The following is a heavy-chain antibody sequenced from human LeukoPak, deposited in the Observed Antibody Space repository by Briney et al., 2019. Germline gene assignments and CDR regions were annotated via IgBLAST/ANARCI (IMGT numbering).Heavy chain of an antibody. CDR2: IYYTGTT. CDR3: ARQRRGVAGQAPGFDP. CDR1: GGSISSSSYY. D-gene: IGHD6-19*01. Sequence: PSETLSLTCTVSGGSISSSSYYWGWIRQPPGKGLDWIGSIYYTGTTYYNPSLTSRVTISVDTSKNQFSLKLTSVTAADTAVYYCARQRRGVAGQAPGFDPWGQGTLVTISS. V-gene: IGHV4-39*01. J-gene: IGHJ5*02.